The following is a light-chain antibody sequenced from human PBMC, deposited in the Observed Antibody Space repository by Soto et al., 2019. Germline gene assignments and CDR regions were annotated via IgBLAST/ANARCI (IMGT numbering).Light chain of an antibody. V-gene: IGLV2-14*01. J-gene: IGLJ1*01. CDR2: EVS. CDR3: SSYTSSSTLLV. Sequence: QSALTQPASVSGSPGQSITISCTGTSSDVSGYNYVSWYQQHPGKAPKLMIYEVSNRPSGVSNRFSGSKSGNTASLTISGLQAEDEADYYCSSYTSSSTLLVFGTGTKLTVL. CDR1: SSDVSGYNY.